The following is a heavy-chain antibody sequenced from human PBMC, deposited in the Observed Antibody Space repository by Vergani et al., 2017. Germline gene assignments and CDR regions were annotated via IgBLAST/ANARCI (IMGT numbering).Heavy chain of an antibody. J-gene: IGHJ5*02. CDR2: VYPSGTT. CDR3: AKDRGGKEKGIAAAGSWFDP. Sequence: QVQLHESGPGLVKPSETLSLICSVSGVSMQSGSFYWTWIRQTAERRLEWMGRVYPSGTTNYNPSLNGRVTIFVDKSKNILSLRLNSVTAADTAVYYCAKDRGGKEKGIAAAGSWFDPWGQGTLVTVSS. CDR1: GVSMQSGSFY. V-gene: IGHV4-61*02. D-gene: IGHD6-13*01.